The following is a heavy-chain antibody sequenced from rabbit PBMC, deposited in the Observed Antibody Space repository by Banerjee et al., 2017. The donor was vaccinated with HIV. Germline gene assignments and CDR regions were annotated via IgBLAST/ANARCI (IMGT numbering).Heavy chain of an antibody. Sequence: QEQLVESGGGLVQPGGSLKLSCKASGFDFSSYGVSWVRQAPGKGLEWIGYIDPVFGSTYSASWVNGRFTISSHNAQNTLYLQLNSLTAADTATYFCAIYSYDDYGDLPRAFNLWGPGTLVTVS. CDR2: IDPVFGST. CDR1: GFDFSSYG. CDR3: AIYSYDDYGDLPRAFNL. V-gene: IGHV1S47*01. D-gene: IGHD2-1*01. J-gene: IGHJ4*01.